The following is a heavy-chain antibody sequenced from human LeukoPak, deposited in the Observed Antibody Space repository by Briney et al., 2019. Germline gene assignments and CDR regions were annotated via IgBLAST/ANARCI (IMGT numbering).Heavy chain of an antibody. CDR2: INPDGSEK. Sequence: PGGPLRLSCAASGFTFSNYWMSWVRQAPGKGLEWVANINPDGSEKYSVDSVTGRFTISRDNAENTMFLQMNSLRAEDSAIYYCARDLAAWDVWGKGTTVTVSS. V-gene: IGHV3-7*01. CDR1: GFTFSNYW. J-gene: IGHJ6*04. CDR3: ARDLAAWDV.